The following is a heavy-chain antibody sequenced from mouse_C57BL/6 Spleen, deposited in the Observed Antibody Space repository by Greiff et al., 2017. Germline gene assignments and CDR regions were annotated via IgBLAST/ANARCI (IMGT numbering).Heavy chain of an antibody. V-gene: IGHV1-26*01. J-gene: IGHJ4*01. CDR3: ARSTLVAPYAMDY. CDR1: GYTFTDYY. D-gene: IGHD1-1*01. CDR2: LNPNNGGT. Sequence: EVQLQQSGPELVKPGASVKISCKASGYTFTDYYMNWVKQSHGKSLEWIGDLNPNNGGTSYNQKFKGKATLTVDKSSNTAYMELRSLTSEDSAVYYCARSTLVAPYAMDYWGQGTSVTVSS.